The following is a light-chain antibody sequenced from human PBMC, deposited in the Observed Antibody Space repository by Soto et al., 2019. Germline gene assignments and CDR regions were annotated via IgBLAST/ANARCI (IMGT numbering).Light chain of an antibody. V-gene: IGKV1-33*01. CDR2: DAS. CDR1: QNINNY. J-gene: IGKJ5*01. Sequence: DIHMTQSPSSLSSSLVYIVTITFQASQNINNYLNLYQQKPGRAPKLLIYDASNLEAGVPSRFRGSGSGTDFTFTISRLQPEDIATYYCQQYENLPTFGQGTRLEIK. CDR3: QQYENLPT.